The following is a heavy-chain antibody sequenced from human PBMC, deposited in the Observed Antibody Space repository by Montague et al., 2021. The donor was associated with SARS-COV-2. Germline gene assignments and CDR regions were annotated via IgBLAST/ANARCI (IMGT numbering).Heavy chain of an antibody. CDR3: AKNFPGQFYFDD. D-gene: IGHD2/OR15-2a*01. CDR2: ISSGGNK. J-gene: IGHJ4*02. CDR1: GFTFSTYA. V-gene: IGHV3-23*01. Sequence: SLRLSWAASGFTFSTYAMNWDRQAPGKGLEWVSGISSGGNKHHADSVKGRLTISRDDSRNTLYLQMHSLRAEDTAMYYCAKNFPGQFYFDDWGQGTLVAVSS.